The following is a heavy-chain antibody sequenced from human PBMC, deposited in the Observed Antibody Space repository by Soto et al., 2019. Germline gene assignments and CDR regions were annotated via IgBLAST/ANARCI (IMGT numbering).Heavy chain of an antibody. Sequence: QVQLVQSGAEVKKPGSSVKVSCKASGGTFSSYAISWVRQAPGQGLEWMGGIIPIFGTANYAQKFQGRVTITADESTSTADMELSSLRSEDTAVYYCASGWDSSSWPTHDAFDIWGQGTMVTVSS. CDR3: ASGWDSSSWPTHDAFDI. J-gene: IGHJ3*02. CDR2: IIPIFGTA. CDR1: GGTFSSYA. D-gene: IGHD6-13*01. V-gene: IGHV1-69*12.